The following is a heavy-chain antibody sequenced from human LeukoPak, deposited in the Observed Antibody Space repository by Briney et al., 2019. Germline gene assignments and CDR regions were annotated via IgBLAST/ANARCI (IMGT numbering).Heavy chain of an antibody. J-gene: IGHJ4*02. CDR2: INHSGSTS. D-gene: IGHD2-2*02. CDR3: ASRYFCSSTSCYTFDY. V-gene: IGHV4-34*01. CDR1: GESFSGYF. Sequence: SETLSLTCAVYGESFSGYFWNWIRQPPGKGLEWIGEINHSGSTSNHNPSLKSRVTMSVDTSKNQFSLKLNSVTAADTAVYYCASRYFCSSTSCYTFDYWGQGTLVTVSS.